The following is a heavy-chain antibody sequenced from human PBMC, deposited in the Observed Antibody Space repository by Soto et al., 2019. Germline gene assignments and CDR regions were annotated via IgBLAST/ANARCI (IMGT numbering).Heavy chain of an antibody. D-gene: IGHD3-3*01. CDR2: MNPNSGNT. J-gene: IGHJ3*02. Sequence: ASVKVSCKASGYTFTSYDINWVRQATGRGLEWMGWMNPNSGNTGYAQKFQGRVTMTRNTSISTAYMELSSLRSEDTAVYYCARMGFDFWSGYSEPAFDIWGQGTMVTVSS. CDR1: GYTFTSYD. V-gene: IGHV1-8*01. CDR3: ARMGFDFWSGYSEPAFDI.